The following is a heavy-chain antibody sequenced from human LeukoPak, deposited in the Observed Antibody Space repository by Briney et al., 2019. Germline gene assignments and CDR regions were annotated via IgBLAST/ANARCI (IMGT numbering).Heavy chain of an antibody. CDR1: GYTFTGYY. CDR3: ARDPKGNWFDP. Sequence: GASVKVSCKASGYTFTGYYMHWVRRAPGQGHERMGRINPNSGGTNYAQKFQGRVTMTRDTSISTAYMELSRLRSDDTAVYYCARDPKGNWFDPWGQGTLVTVSS. V-gene: IGHV1-2*06. CDR2: INPNSGGT. J-gene: IGHJ5*02.